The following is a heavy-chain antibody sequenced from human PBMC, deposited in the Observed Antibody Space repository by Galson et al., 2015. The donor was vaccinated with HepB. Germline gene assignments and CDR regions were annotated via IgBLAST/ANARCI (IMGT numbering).Heavy chain of an antibody. D-gene: IGHD3-9*01. CDR1: GGTFSSYA. Sequence: SVKVSCKASGGTFSSYAISWVRQAPGQGLEWMGGINPNSGGTNYAQKFQGRVTMTRDTSISTAYMELSRLRSDDTAVYYCARDRGDYDILTGYHYYYYGMDVWGQGTTVTVSS. J-gene: IGHJ6*02. CDR2: INPNSGGT. V-gene: IGHV1-2*02. CDR3: ARDRGDYDILTGYHYYYYGMDV.